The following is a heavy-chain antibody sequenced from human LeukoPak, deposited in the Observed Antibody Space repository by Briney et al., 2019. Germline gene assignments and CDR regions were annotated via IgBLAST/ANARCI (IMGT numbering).Heavy chain of an antibody. V-gene: IGHV3-64D*09. J-gene: IGHJ4*02. CDR3: VNGIQAGILDY. CDR2: ISKNSDGT. CDR1: GFTFSSYA. Sequence: PGGFLRLSCSASGFTFSSYAMHWVRQAPGRRLEYVSSISKNSDGTKYADSVKGRFTISRDNSINTLFLQMSGLSVEDTAVYYCVNGIQAGILDYWGQGTLVTVSS. D-gene: IGHD6-19*01.